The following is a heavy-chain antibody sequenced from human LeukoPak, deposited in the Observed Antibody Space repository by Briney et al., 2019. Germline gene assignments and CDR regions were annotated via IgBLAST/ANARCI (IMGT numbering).Heavy chain of an antibody. V-gene: IGHV3-30*18. CDR1: GFTFSSHG. CDR2: TSYDGSNK. D-gene: IGHD3-22*01. Sequence: GGSLRLSCAASGFTFSSHGMHWVRQAPGKGLEWVAVTSYDGSNKYYADSVKGRFTIPRDNSKNTLYLQMNSLRAEDTAVYYCAKVSSRYYDSSGKTYYFDYWGQGTLVTVSS. J-gene: IGHJ4*02. CDR3: AKVSSRYYDSSGKTYYFDY.